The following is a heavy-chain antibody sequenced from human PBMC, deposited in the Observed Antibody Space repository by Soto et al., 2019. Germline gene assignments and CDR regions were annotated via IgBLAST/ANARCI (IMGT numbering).Heavy chain of an antibody. Sequence: PSETLSLTCTVSGGSISSGGYYWSWIRQHPGKGLEWIGYIYYSGSTYYNPSLKSRVTISVDTSKNQFSLKLSSVAAADTAVYYCAREAALGRNYYYYYYGMDVWGQGTTVTVSS. CDR1: GGSISSGGYY. CDR2: IYYSGST. J-gene: IGHJ6*02. D-gene: IGHD6-25*01. CDR3: AREAALGRNYYYYYYGMDV. V-gene: IGHV4-31*03.